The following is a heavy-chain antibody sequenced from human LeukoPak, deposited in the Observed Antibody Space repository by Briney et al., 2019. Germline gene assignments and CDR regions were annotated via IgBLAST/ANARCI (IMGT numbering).Heavy chain of an antibody. D-gene: IGHD6-13*01. J-gene: IGHJ1*01. Sequence: SETLSLTCIVSGYSISSCYYWGWIRQPPGKGLEWIGNIHHSGSTYYNPSLKSRVTISVDTSKNQLSLKLSSVTAADTAVYYCARVAAGIGFFQHWGQGTLVTVSS. CDR2: IHHSGST. V-gene: IGHV4-38-2*02. CDR3: ARVAAGIGFFQH. CDR1: GYSISSCYY.